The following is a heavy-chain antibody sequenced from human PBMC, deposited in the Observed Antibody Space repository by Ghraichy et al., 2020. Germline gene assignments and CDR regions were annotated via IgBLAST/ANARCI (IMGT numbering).Heavy chain of an antibody. V-gene: IGHV3-48*02. J-gene: IGHJ4*02. CDR1: GFTFSSYS. CDR3: ARAVRYYYDSSGYGLGY. CDR2: ISSSSSTI. Sequence: GESLNNSCAASGFTFSSYSMNWVRQAPGKGLEWVSYISSSSSTIYYADSVKGRFTISRDNAKNSLYLQMNSLRDEDTAVYYCARAVRYYYDSSGYGLGYWGQGTLVTVSS. D-gene: IGHD3-22*01.